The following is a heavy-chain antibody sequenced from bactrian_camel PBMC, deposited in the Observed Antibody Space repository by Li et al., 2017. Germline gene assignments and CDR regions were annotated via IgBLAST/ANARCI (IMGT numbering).Heavy chain of an antibody. Sequence: DVQLVESGGGSVQPGESLRLSCKASPGPIDRHHCIGWFRRAPGQEREGVAAIDTGDGSTYYLNSVEGRFTISHDNAKNTLYLQMNSLKPEDTAIYYCAATKGLPDLLRGGYLSARSYNYWGRGTQVTVS. CDR3: AATKGLPDLLRGGYLSARSYNY. J-gene: IGHJ4*01. V-gene: IGHV3S40*01. CDR1: PGPIDRHHC. D-gene: IGHD5*01. CDR2: IDTGDGST.